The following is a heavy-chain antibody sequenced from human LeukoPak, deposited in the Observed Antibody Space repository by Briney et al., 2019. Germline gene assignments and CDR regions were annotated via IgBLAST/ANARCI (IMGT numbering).Heavy chain of an antibody. CDR1: GFTFSSYS. D-gene: IGHD3-10*01. V-gene: IGHV3-21*01. J-gene: IGHJ5*02. CDR3: AREVVRGEGDWFDP. CDR2: ISSSSSYI. Sequence: GGSLRVSCAASGFTFSSYSMNWVRQAPGKGLEWVSSISSSSSYIYYADSVKGRFTISRDNAKNSLYLQMNSLRAEDTAVYYCAREVVRGEGDWFDPWGQGTLVTVSS.